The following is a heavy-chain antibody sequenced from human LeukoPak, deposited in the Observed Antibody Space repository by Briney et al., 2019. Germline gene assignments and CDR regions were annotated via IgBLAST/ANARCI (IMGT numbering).Heavy chain of an antibody. CDR3: AREIVGATQVDY. CDR2: INPNSGGT. V-gene: IGHV1-2*02. CDR1: GYTFTGYY. D-gene: IGHD1-26*01. Sequence: ASVKASCKASGYTFTGYYMHWVRQAPGQGLEWMGWINPNSGGTNYAQKFQGRVTMTRDTSISTAYMELSRLRSDDTAVYYCAREIVGATQVDYWGQGTLVTVSS. J-gene: IGHJ4*02.